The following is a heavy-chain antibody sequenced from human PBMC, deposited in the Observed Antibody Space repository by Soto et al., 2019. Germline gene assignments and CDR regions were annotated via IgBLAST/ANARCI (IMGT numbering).Heavy chain of an antibody. D-gene: IGHD1-1*01. V-gene: IGHV3-30-3*01. CDR3: ARERNLEQNDFDY. Sequence: QVQLVESGGGVVQPGRSLRLSCAASGFTFSSYAMHWVRQAPGKGLEWVAVISYDGSNKYYADSVKGRFTISRDNSKNTLYLQMNSLRAEDTAVYYCARERNLEQNDFDYWGQGTLVTVSS. CDR1: GFTFSSYA. CDR2: ISYDGSNK. J-gene: IGHJ4*02.